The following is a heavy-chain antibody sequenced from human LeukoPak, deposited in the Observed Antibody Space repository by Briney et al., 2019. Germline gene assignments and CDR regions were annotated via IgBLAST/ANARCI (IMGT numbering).Heavy chain of an antibody. CDR1: GFTFSSYG. D-gene: IGHD3-9*01. V-gene: IGHV3-33*01. CDR3: AREREHYDILTGYSSAFDY. Sequence: GGSLRLSCAASGFTFSSYGMHWVRQAPGKGLEWVAVIWYDGSNKYYADSVKGRFTISRDNSKNTLYLQMNSLSAEDTAVYYCAREREHYDILTGYSSAFDYWGQGTLVTVSS. CDR2: IWYDGSNK. J-gene: IGHJ4*02.